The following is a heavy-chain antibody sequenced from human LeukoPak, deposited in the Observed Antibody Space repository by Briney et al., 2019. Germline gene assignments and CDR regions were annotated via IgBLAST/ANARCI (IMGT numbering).Heavy chain of an antibody. J-gene: IGHJ5*02. V-gene: IGHV1-2*02. CDR1: GYTFIDYY. Sequence: ASVKVSCKASGYTFIDYYIHWVRQAPGQGLEWMGWINPNSGGTNYAQKFQGSVTMTRDTSISTAYMELSRLRSDDTAVYYCARGRTIAVAGAWFDPWGQGTLVTVSS. CDR2: INPNSGGT. D-gene: IGHD6-19*01. CDR3: ARGRTIAVAGAWFDP.